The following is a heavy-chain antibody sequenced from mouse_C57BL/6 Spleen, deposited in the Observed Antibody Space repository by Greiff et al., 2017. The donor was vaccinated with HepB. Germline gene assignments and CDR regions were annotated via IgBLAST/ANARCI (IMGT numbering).Heavy chain of an antibody. CDR3: ARGGGSSYAWFAY. D-gene: IGHD1-1*01. CDR1: GYTFTNYW. J-gene: IGHJ3*01. V-gene: IGHV1-63*01. Sequence: VQLQESGAELVRPGTSVKMSCKASGYTFTNYWIGWAKQRPGHGLEWIGDIYPGGGYTNYNEKFKGKATLTADKSSSTAYMQFSSLTSEDSAIYYCARGGGSSYAWFAYWGQGTLVTVSA. CDR2: IYPGGGYT.